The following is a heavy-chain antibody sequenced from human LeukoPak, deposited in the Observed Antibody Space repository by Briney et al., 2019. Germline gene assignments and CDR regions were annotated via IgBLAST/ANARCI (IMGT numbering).Heavy chain of an antibody. V-gene: IGHV4-34*01. J-gene: IGHJ4*02. CDR2: INHSGNT. Sequence: KPWETLSLTCAVFGGSFSGYYWSWIRQPPGKGGEGIGEINHSGNTNYNPSLKSRVTISVDTSKNQFSLKLSSVPAADTAVYYCAARGIAAALGNYWGQGTLVTVSS. CDR1: GGSFSGYY. CDR3: AARGIAAALGNY. D-gene: IGHD6-13*01.